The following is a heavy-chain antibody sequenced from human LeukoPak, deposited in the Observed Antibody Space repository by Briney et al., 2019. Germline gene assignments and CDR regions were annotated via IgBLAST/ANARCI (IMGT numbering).Heavy chain of an antibody. CDR1: GFTVSSNY. J-gene: IGHJ2*01. CDR3: AREGWCSGGSCYGRDWYFDL. CDR2: IYRGGST. D-gene: IGHD2-15*01. Sequence: GGSLRLSCAASGFTVSSNYMSWVRQAPGKGLEWVSVIYRGGSTYYADSVKGRFTISRDNSKNTPYLQMNSLRAEDTAVYYCAREGWCSGGSCYGRDWYFDLWGRGTLVTVSS. V-gene: IGHV3-66*01.